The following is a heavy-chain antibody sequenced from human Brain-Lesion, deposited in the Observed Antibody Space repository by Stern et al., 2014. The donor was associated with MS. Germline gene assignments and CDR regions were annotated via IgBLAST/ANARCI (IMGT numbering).Heavy chain of an antibody. CDR3: ARGRVVPGFQYYATDV. D-gene: IGHD2-2*01. Sequence: VQLVESGPGLVKPSQTLSLSCTVSGGSISSGGYYWSWIRQPAGKGLEWIGRIFNSGSTTYNPSLKSRVTLSIDTSTQQLFLRLNSMTAADTAVYYCARGRVVPGFQYYATDVWGQGTTVIVSS. CDR2: IFNSGST. CDR1: GGSISSGGYY. V-gene: IGHV4-61*02. J-gene: IGHJ6*02.